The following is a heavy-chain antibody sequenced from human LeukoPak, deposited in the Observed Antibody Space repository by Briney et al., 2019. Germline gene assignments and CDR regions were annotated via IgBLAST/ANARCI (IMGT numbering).Heavy chain of an antibody. Sequence: GGSLRLSSVASAFVFSRYALHWVRQASGRGLEWVSGISHDDGSNKDYADSVKGRITISRDNSKSTVFLQMDSLRADDTAVYYCARRDGYKLVFWREGTLITVSS. D-gene: IGHD5-24*01. V-gene: IGHV3-30*04. CDR2: ISHDDGSNK. CDR3: ARRDGYKLVF. CDR1: AFVFSRYA. J-gene: IGHJ4*02.